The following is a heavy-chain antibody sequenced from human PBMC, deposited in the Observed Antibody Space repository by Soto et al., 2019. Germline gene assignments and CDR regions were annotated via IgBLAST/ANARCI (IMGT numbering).Heavy chain of an antibody. J-gene: IGHJ6*02. Sequence: QVQLVQSGAEVKKPGSSVKVSCKASGGTFSSYAISWVRQAPGQGLEWMGGIIHIFGTANYAQKFQGRVTITADESTSTAYMELSSLRSEDTAVYYCARGGSSSWYPYYYYGMDVWGQGTTVTVSS. CDR1: GGTFSSYA. D-gene: IGHD6-13*01. V-gene: IGHV1-69*12. CDR3: ARGGSSSWYPYYYYGMDV. CDR2: IIHIFGTA.